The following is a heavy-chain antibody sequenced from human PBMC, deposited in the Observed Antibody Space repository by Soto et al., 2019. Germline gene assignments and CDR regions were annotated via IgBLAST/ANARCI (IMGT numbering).Heavy chain of an antibody. CDR3: ARARGARYFDY. CDR1: GGSISSGDYY. CDR2: IYYSGSS. Sequence: QVQLQESGPGLVKPSQTLSLTCTVSGGSISSGDYYWSWIRQPPGKGLEWIGYIYYSGSSYYNPPIKSRVTISVDTAKNQFPLKLSSVTAAGTAVYYCARARGARYFDYWGQGTLVTVSS. D-gene: IGHD2-15*01. V-gene: IGHV4-30-4*01. J-gene: IGHJ4*02.